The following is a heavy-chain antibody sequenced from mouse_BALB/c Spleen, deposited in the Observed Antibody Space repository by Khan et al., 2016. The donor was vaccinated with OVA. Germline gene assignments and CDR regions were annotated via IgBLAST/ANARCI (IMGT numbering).Heavy chain of an antibody. Sequence: VQLKESGPGLVKPSQSLSLTCTVTGYSITSGYVWNWIRQFPGNQLDWMGYISYHGSTNYNQSLKSRISITRDTSKNQFFLQLNSVTTEDTATYYFARTARIKNWGQGTTLTVSA. D-gene: IGHD1-2*01. V-gene: IGHV3-2*02. J-gene: IGHJ2*01. CDR3: ARTARIKN. CDR1: GYSITSGYV. CDR2: ISYHGST.